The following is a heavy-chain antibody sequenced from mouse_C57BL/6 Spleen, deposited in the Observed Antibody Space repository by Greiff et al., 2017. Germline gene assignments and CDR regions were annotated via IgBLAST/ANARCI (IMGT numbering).Heavy chain of an antibody. Sequence: EVMLVESGGDLVKPGGSLKLSCAASGFTFSSYGMSWVRQTPDKRLEWVATISSGGSYTYYPASVKGRFTISRDNAKNTLDLQMSRLKSEDTAMYYCARQDTTVVALFDYWGQGTTLTVSS. J-gene: IGHJ2*01. V-gene: IGHV5-6*01. D-gene: IGHD1-1*01. CDR3: ARQDTTVVALFDY. CDR2: ISSGGSYT. CDR1: GFTFSSYG.